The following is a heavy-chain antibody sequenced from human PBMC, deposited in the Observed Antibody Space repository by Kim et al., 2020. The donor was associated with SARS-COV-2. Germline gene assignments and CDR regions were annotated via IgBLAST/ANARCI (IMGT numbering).Heavy chain of an antibody. CDR2: ISNDGRDR. CDR1: GFFFNVHG. V-gene: IGHV3-30*03. CDR3: VKDGGGTLFDP. D-gene: IGHD2-15*01. Sequence: GGSLRLSCTTSGFFFNVHGMHWVRQIPGKGLEWVAVISNDGRDRQYADSVRGRFAVSRDNSKKMLYLQMNGLRIEDTAKYFYVKDGGGTLFDPWGQGTMVTVSS. J-gene: IGHJ5*01.